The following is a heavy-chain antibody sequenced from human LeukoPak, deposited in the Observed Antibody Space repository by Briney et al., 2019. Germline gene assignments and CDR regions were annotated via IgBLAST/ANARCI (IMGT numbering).Heavy chain of an antibody. Sequence: TTSETLSLTCSVSGGSISSGSYYWSWIRQPAGMGLEWIGRIYTSGSTNYNPSLKSRVTISVDTSKNQFSLKLSSVTAADTAVYYCARAGGNSIPDYWGQGTLVTVSS. CDR1: GGSISSGSYY. D-gene: IGHD4-23*01. CDR3: ARAGGNSIPDY. J-gene: IGHJ4*02. CDR2: IYTSGST. V-gene: IGHV4-61*02.